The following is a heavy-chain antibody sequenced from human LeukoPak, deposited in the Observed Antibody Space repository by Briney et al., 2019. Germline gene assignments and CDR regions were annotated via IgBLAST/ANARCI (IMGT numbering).Heavy chain of an antibody. CDR1: GFTFSRYS. CDR2: ITSSSNYI. Sequence: GGSLRLSCAASGFTFSRYSMNWVRQAPGKGLEWVSLITSSSNYIYYADSVKGRFTISRDNAKNSLYLEMNSLRAEDTAVYYCASPIAAAGYYYMDVWGKGTTVTISS. D-gene: IGHD6-13*01. V-gene: IGHV3-21*01. J-gene: IGHJ6*03. CDR3: ASPIAAAGYYYMDV.